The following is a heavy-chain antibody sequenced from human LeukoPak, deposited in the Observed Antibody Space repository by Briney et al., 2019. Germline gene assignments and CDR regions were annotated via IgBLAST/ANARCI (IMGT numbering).Heavy chain of an antibody. J-gene: IGHJ4*02. Sequence: VASVKVSCKASGYTFTGYYMHWVRQAPGQGLEWMGWINPNGGGTNYAQKFQGRVTMTRDTSISTAYMELSRLRSDDTAVYYCARGGHYGEDYFDYWGQGTLVTVSS. CDR3: ARGGHYGEDYFDY. CDR1: GYTFTGYY. CDR2: INPNGGGT. D-gene: IGHD4-17*01. V-gene: IGHV1-2*02.